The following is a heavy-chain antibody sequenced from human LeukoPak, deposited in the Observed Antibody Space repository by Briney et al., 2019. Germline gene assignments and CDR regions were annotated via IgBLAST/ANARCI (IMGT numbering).Heavy chain of an antibody. J-gene: IGHJ3*02. CDR1: GGTFSSYT. CDR3: ARDGYSQDAFDI. D-gene: IGHD6-13*01. V-gene: IGHV1-69*08. CDR2: IIPILGTA. Sequence: SVKVSCKASGGTFSSYTISWVRQAPGQGLEWMGRIIPILGTANYAQKFQGRVTITADKSTSTAYMELSSLRSEDTAVYYCARDGYSQDAFDIWGQGTMVTVSS.